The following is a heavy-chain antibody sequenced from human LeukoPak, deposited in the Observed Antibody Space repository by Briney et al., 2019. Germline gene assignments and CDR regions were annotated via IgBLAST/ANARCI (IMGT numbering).Heavy chain of an antibody. CDR1: GFTFSTYA. D-gene: IGHD4-17*01. J-gene: IGHJ4*02. Sequence: GGSLRLSCAASGFTFSTYAMNWVRQAPGKGLGWVSGISASGSSIYYADSVKGRFTISRDNSENTLYLQMNSLRAEDRAVYYCAKDRGGYGDYQFDYWGQGTLVTVSS. CDR3: AKDRGGYGDYQFDY. V-gene: IGHV3-23*01. CDR2: ISASGSSI.